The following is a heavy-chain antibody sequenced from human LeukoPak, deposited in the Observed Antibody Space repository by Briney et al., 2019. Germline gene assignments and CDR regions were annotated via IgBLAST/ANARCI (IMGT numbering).Heavy chain of an antibody. V-gene: IGHV4-59*08. J-gene: IGHJ4*02. CDR2: IYYSGST. Sequence: PSETLSLTCTVSGGSISSYYWSWIRQPPGKGLEWIGYIYYSGSTNYNPSLKSRVTISVDTSKNQFSLKLSSGTAADTAVYYCATSSGWYGYYFDYWGQGTLVTVSS. D-gene: IGHD6-19*01. CDR1: GGSISSYY. CDR3: ATSSGWYGYYFDY.